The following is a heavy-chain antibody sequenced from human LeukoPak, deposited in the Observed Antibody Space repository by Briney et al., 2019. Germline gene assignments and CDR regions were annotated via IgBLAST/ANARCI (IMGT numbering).Heavy chain of an antibody. D-gene: IGHD2-2*01. CDR1: GGSIRSGDYY. V-gene: IGHV4-30-4*01. J-gene: IGHJ4*02. Sequence: PSETLSLTCAVSGGSIRSGDYYWSWARQPPGKGLEWIGHIYYSGNTYYNPSLKSRVAISVDTSKNQFSLKLSSVTAADTAVYYCARGSFVVVPAATLYYFDYWGQGTLVTVSS. CDR2: IYYSGNT. CDR3: ARGSFVVVPAATLYYFDY.